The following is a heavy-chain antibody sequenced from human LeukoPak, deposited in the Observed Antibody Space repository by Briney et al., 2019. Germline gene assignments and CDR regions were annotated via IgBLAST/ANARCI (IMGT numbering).Heavy chain of an antibody. D-gene: IGHD2-2*01. CDR3: AKDRAYQVLSFWFDP. CDR1: GFTFSSYG. Sequence: GGSLRLSCAASGFTFSSYGMHWVRQAPSKGLEWVAVISYDGSNKYYADSVKGRFTISRDNSKNTLYLQMNSLRAEDTAVYYCAKDRAYQVLSFWFDPWGQGTLVTVSS. J-gene: IGHJ5*02. CDR2: ISYDGSNK. V-gene: IGHV3-30*18.